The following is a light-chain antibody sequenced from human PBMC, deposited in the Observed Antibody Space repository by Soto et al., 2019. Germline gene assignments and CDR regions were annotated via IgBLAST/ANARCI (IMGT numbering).Light chain of an antibody. V-gene: IGKV3-15*01. Sequence: EIVMTQSPATLSVSPGERATLSCRASQSFSINLAWYQQKPGQAPRLLIYGASTRATGIPARFSGSGSGTDFTLTISRLGPEDFAVYYCQQRSDSITFGQGTRLEI. CDR2: GAS. CDR1: QSFSIN. CDR3: QQRSDSIT. J-gene: IGKJ5*01.